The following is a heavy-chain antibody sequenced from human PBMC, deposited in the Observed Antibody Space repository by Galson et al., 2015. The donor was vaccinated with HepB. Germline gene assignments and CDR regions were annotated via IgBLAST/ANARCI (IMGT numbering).Heavy chain of an antibody. Sequence: SAKVSCKVSGYTLTELSMHWVRQAPGEGLEWMGGFDPEDGETIYAQKFQGRVTMTEDTSTDTVYMKLSSLRSEDTAVYYCATDRPYDFWSGSCDYWGQGTLVTVSS. V-gene: IGHV1-24*01. D-gene: IGHD3-3*01. CDR2: FDPEDGET. CDR1: GYTLTELS. J-gene: IGHJ4*02. CDR3: ATDRPYDFWSGSCDY.